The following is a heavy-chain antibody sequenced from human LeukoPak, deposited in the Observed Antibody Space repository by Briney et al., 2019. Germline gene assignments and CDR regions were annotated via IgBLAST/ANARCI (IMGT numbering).Heavy chain of an antibody. CDR3: ARELYGRFEH. D-gene: IGHD2-2*02. J-gene: IGHJ4*02. CDR1: RYTFTTYG. Sequence: AAVKVSCEASRYTFTTYGISWVRQAPGQGVKCMGWINPYNGNTNYAQKLQGRVTMTTDTSTSTAYMELRSLRSDDTSVYYCARELYGRFEHWGQGTLVTVSS. CDR2: INPYNGNT. V-gene: IGHV1-18*01.